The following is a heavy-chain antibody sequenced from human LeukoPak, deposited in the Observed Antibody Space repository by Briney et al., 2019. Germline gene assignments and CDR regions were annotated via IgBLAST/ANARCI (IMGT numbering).Heavy chain of an antibody. CDR1: GFTVSSSS. Sequence: GGSLRLSCTVSGFTVSSSSMSWVRQAPGKGLEWVSFIYSDNTHYSDSVKGRFTISRDNSKNTLYLQMNSLRAEDTTVYYCARRAGAYSHPYDYWGQGTLVTVSS. CDR3: ARRAGAYSHPYDY. J-gene: IGHJ4*02. D-gene: IGHD4/OR15-4a*01. V-gene: IGHV3-53*01. CDR2: IYSDNT.